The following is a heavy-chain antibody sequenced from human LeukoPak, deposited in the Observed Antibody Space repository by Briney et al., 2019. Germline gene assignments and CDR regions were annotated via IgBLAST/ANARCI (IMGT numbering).Heavy chain of an antibody. J-gene: IGHJ6*02. CDR2: FSYSGST. CDR1: GGSIRNNY. CDR3: AREYYYGSGTSYGMDV. D-gene: IGHD3-10*01. V-gene: IGHV4-59*01. Sequence: SETLSLTCTVSGGSIRNNYWNWIRQPPGKGLEWIGHFSYSGSTNFSPSLKSRLTVSVDTSKHQFSLMVRSVTAADTAVYYCAREYYYGSGTSYGMDVWGQGTTVTVSS.